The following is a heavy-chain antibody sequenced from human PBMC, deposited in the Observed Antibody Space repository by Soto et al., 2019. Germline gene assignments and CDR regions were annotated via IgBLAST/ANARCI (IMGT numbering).Heavy chain of an antibody. Sequence: PSQTLSLTCAISGDSVSSNSSAWNWIGQSPSRGLEWLGRTYYRSKWYNDYAVSVKSRITINPDTSKNQFSLQLNSVTPEDTAVYYCARKPSYYYDSSGYSDAFDIWGQGTMVTVSS. D-gene: IGHD3-22*01. CDR2: TYYRSKWYN. CDR3: ARKPSYYYDSSGYSDAFDI. V-gene: IGHV6-1*01. CDR1: GDSVSSNSSA. J-gene: IGHJ3*02.